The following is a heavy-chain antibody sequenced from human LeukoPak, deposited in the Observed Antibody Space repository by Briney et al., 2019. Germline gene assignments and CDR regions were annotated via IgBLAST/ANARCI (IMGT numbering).Heavy chain of an antibody. CDR1: GYTFTCYY. D-gene: IGHD4-23*01. V-gene: IGHV1-2*02. Sequence: ASVKVSCKASGYTFTCYYMHWVRQAPGQGLEWMGWINPNSGGTNYAQKFQGRVTMTRDTSISTAYMELSRLRSDDTAVYYCARDRAAYGGSYFDYWGQGTLVTVSS. CDR3: ARDRAAYGGSYFDY. J-gene: IGHJ4*02. CDR2: INPNSGGT.